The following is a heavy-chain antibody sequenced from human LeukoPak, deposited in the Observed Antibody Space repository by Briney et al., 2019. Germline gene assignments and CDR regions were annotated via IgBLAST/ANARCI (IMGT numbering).Heavy chain of an antibody. V-gene: IGHV3-23*01. Sequence: GGSLRPSCVDSGFTFRRYALQWLRQAPGKGLEWVSAISGSGSATYYADSVKGRFTISRDNSKNTLYLQMNSLRAEDTAVYYCAKDQYGDAFDIWGPGTMVTVSS. CDR1: GFTFRRYA. D-gene: IGHD4-17*01. J-gene: IGHJ3*02. CDR2: ISGSGSAT. CDR3: AKDQYGDAFDI.